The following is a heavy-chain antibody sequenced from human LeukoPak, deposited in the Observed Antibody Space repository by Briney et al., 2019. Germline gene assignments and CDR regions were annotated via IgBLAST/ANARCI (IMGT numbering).Heavy chain of an antibody. CDR1: GITFSNYW. J-gene: IGHJ4*02. Sequence: GGSRRFSCAAAGITFSNYWMSWVRHAPEKRLEWVANIKEDGSDKNYVDSVRGRFTISRDNAKNALYLQMNSLRAEDTAVYYCGREIPGGTTSLDCWGQGTVVTVSS. CDR2: IKEDGSDK. V-gene: IGHV3-7*04. D-gene: IGHD1-7*01. CDR3: GREIPGGTTSLDC.